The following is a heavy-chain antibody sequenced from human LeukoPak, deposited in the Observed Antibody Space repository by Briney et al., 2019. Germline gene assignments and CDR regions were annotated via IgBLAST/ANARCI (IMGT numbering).Heavy chain of an antibody. Sequence: ESLKISCEGSGYSFTSYWIAWVRQMPGKGLEWMGIIYPGDFDTRYSPPFQGQVTISADKSINTAYLQWSSLKASDTAIYYCARRALTTGYFDYWGQGSLVTVSS. CDR1: GYSFTSYW. J-gene: IGHJ4*02. D-gene: IGHD1-1*01. CDR3: ARRALTTGYFDY. CDR2: IYPGDFDT. V-gene: IGHV5-51*01.